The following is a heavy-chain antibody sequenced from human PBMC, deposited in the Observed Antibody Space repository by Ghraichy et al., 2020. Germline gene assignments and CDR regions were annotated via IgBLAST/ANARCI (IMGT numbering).Heavy chain of an antibody. V-gene: IGHV3-9*01. D-gene: IGHD3-9*01. Sequence: GGSLRLSCAASGFTFDDYAMHWVRQAPGKGLEWVSGINWNSDNIGYADSVKGRFTISRDNAKNSLYMQMNSLRAEDTALYYCAKDIGYGILTGFDYWGQGTLITVSS. CDR1: GFTFDDYA. CDR2: INWNSDNI. CDR3: AKDIGYGILTGFDY. J-gene: IGHJ4*02.